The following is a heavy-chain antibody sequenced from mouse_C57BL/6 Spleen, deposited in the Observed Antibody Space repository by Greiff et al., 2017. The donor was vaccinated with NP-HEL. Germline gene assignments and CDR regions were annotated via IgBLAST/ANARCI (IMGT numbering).Heavy chain of an antibody. D-gene: IGHD2-5*01. CDR3: ARPGGIYSNYVPFDV. CDR1: GYTFTSYW. V-gene: IGHV1-53*01. CDR2: INPSNGGT. Sequence: QVQLQQPGTELVKPGASVKLSCKASGYTFTSYWMHWVKQRPGQGLEWIGNINPSNGGTNYNEKFKSKATLTVDKSSSTAYMQLSSLTSEDSAVYYCARPGGIYSNYVPFDVWGTGTTVTVSS. J-gene: IGHJ1*03.